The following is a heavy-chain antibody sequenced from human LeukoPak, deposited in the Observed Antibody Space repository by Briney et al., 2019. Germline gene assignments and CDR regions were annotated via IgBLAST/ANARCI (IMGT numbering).Heavy chain of an antibody. CDR2: LSYTGST. D-gene: IGHD3-10*01. CDR3: ARFPLWFGELY. CDR1: AASISTGGSG. Sequence: PSHTPSLTLTVLAASISTGGSGWGCIRRPPGKGLAGIGYLSYTGSTYYHPSLKSRVTISVDTSKSQFSLKLSSVTAADTAVYYCARFPLWFGELYWGQGTLVTVSS. J-gene: IGHJ4*02. V-gene: IGHV4-30-4*01.